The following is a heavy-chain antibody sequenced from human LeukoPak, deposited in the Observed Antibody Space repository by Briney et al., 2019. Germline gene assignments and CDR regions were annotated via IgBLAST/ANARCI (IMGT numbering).Heavy chain of an antibody. CDR3: ARASRYGLNWFDP. J-gene: IGHJ5*02. CDR1: GFTVSSNY. V-gene: IGHV3-11*04. Sequence: GGSLRLSCAASGFTVSSNYMSWVRQAPGKGLEWVSYISSSGSTMYYADSVKGRFTISRDNAKNSLYLQMDSLRAEDTAVYYCARASRYGLNWFDPWGQGTLVTVSS. D-gene: IGHD3-10*01. CDR2: ISSSGSTM.